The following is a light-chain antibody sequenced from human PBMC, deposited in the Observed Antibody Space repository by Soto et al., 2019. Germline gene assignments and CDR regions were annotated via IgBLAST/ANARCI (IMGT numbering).Light chain of an antibody. V-gene: IGKV3-11*01. Sequence: EIVLTQSPGTLSLSPGERATLSCRASQSIGNFLAWYQQIPGQPPRLLIFDASNRAAGVPARFSGSGSGTDFTLTIRSLEPEDFAVYFCQQRSSWPPITFGQGTRLEIK. CDR1: QSIGNF. CDR3: QQRSSWPPIT. CDR2: DAS. J-gene: IGKJ5*01.